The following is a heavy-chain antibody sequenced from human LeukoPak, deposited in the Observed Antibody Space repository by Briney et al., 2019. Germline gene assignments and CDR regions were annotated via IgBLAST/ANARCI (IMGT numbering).Heavy chain of an antibody. CDR2: IYHSGST. Sequence: PSGTLSLTCAVSGGSISSSNWWSWVRQPPGKGLEWIGEIYHSGSTNYNPSLKSRVTISVDTSKNQFSLNLNSVTAADTAVYYCATGRGSGWRYYFDYWAREPWSPSPQ. J-gene: IGHJ4*02. V-gene: IGHV4-4*02. CDR1: GGSISSSNW. CDR3: ATGRGSGWRYYFDY. D-gene: IGHD6-19*01.